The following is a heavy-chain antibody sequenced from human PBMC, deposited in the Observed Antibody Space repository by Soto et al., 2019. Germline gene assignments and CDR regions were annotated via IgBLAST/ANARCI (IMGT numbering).Heavy chain of an antibody. CDR2: INPSGGST. D-gene: IGHD1-26*01. CDR1: GYTFTSYY. CDR3: TRGPRADSSGTGAH. J-gene: IGHJ4*02. Sequence: ASVKVSCKASGYTFTSYYMHWVRQAPGQGLEWMGIINPSGGSTSYAQKFQGRVTMTRDTSTSTVYMELSSLKPDDTAIYYCTRGPRADSSGTGAHWGQGTPVTVSS. V-gene: IGHV1-46*01.